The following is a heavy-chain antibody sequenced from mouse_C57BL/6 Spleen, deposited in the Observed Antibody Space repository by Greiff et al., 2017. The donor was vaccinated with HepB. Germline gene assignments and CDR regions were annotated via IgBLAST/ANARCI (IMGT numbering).Heavy chain of an antibody. V-gene: IGHV1-64*01. CDR2: IHPNSGST. J-gene: IGHJ3*01. Sequence: QVQLQQPGAELVKPGASVKLSCKASGYTFTSYWMHWVKQRPGQGLEWIGMIHPNSGSTNYNAKFKSKATLTVDKSSSTAYMQLSSLTSEDSAVYYCARSPYDYGWFAYWGQGTLVTVSA. D-gene: IGHD2-4*01. CDR3: ARSPYDYGWFAY. CDR1: GYTFTSYW.